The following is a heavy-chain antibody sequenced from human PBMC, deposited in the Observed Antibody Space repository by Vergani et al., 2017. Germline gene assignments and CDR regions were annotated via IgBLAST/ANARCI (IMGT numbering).Heavy chain of an antibody. V-gene: IGHV4-59*01. CDR3: ARDLDDCSGGSCYSKYYFDY. CDR1: GGSLSRYY. D-gene: IGHD2-15*01. J-gene: IGHJ4*02. CDR2: IYYSGST. Sequence: QVQLQESGPGLVKPSETLSLTCTVSGGSLSRYYWSWIRQPPGKGLEWIGYIYYSGSTNYHPSLKSRGTISVDTSKNQCSLKLSSVTAAVTAVYYCARDLDDCSGGSCYSKYYFDYWGQGTLVTVSS.